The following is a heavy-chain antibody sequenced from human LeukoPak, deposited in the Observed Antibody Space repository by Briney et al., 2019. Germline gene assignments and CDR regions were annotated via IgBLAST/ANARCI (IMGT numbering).Heavy chain of an antibody. CDR3: ARVGGIVGALDY. CDR1: GYTFTSYD. V-gene: IGHV1-8*03. J-gene: IGHJ4*02. D-gene: IGHD1-26*01. CDR2: MNPNSGNT. Sequence: ASVKVSCKASGYTFTSYDINWVRQATGQGLEWMGWMNPNSGNTGYAQKFQGRVTITRNTSISTAYMELSSLRAADAAVYYCARVGGIVGALDYWGQGTLVTVSS.